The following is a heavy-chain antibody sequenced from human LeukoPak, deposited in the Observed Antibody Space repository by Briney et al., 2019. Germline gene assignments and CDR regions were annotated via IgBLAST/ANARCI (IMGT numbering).Heavy chain of an antibody. CDR3: ARDERTAAGTVSGAFDI. CDR2: IYYSGST. Sequence: SQTLSLTCTVSGGSISSGGYYWSWIRQHPGKGLEWIGYIYYSGSTYYNPSLKSRVTISVDTSKNQFFLKLSSVTAADTAVYYCARDERTAAGTVSGAFDIWGQGTMVTVSS. J-gene: IGHJ3*02. D-gene: IGHD6-13*01. CDR1: GGSISSGGYY. V-gene: IGHV4-31*03.